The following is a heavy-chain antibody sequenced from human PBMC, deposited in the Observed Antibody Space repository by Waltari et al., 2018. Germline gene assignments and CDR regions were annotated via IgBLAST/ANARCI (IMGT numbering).Heavy chain of an antibody. D-gene: IGHD3-10*01. CDR2: IIPIFGTA. J-gene: IGHJ4*02. Sequence: QVQLVQSGAEVKKPGSSVKVSCNASGGTFRSYAITWVRQAPGQGLEWMGGIIPIFGTANYAQKVQGRVTITADKSTSTAYMELSSLRSEDKAVYYCVSGSAHFDYWGQGTLVTVSS. V-gene: IGHV1-69*14. CDR3: VSGSAHFDY. CDR1: GGTFRSYA.